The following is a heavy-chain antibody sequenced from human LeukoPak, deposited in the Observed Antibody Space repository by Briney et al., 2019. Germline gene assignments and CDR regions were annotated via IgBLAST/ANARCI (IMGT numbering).Heavy chain of an antibody. CDR1: GFTFSLYT. V-gene: IGHV3-48*04. J-gene: IGHJ2*01. CDR3: ARPGRDGYNGAWYFDL. Sequence: GGSLRLSCAASGFTFSLYTMTWVRQAPGKGLEWVSYISFSGSTIYYADSLRGRFTISRDNAKNSLYLQMNSLRAEDTAVYYCARPGRDGYNGAWYFDLWGRGTLVTVSS. D-gene: IGHD5-24*01. CDR2: ISFSGSTI.